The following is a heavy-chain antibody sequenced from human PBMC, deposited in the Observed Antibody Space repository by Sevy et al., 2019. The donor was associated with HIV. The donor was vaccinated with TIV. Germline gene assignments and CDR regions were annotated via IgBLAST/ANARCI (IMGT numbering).Heavy chain of an antibody. V-gene: IGHV4-34*01. CDR3: ARGKLFWGGHYYFDS. D-gene: IGHD3-3*01. J-gene: IGHJ4*02. Sequence: SETLSLTCTVYGGSFTGYYWSWIRQPPIKGLQWIGEINHSGGTNYKPSLKSRVTISIDTSKNQFSLRLNSVTAADTAAYYCARGKLFWGGHYYFDSWGQGTLVTVSS. CDR1: GGSFTGYY. CDR2: INHSGGT.